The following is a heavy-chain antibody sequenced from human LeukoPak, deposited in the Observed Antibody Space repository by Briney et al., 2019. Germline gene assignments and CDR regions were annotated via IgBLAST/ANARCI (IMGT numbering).Heavy chain of an antibody. D-gene: IGHD1-26*01. CDR3: ARDRALVGATPLFDY. V-gene: IGHV1-18*01. CDR2: ISAYNGNT. CDR1: GYTFTSYA. Sequence: ASVKVSCKASGYTFTSYAMNWVRQAPGQGLEWMGWISAYNGNTNYAQKLQGRVTMTTDTSTSTAYMELRSLRSDDTAVYYCARDRALVGATPLFDYWGQGTLVTVSS. J-gene: IGHJ4*02.